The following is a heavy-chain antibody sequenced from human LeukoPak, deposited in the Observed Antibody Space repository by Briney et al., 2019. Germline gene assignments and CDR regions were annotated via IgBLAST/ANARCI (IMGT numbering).Heavy chain of an antibody. CDR1: GFTFRSYA. CDR2: ISKDADAT. Sequence: PGGSLRLSCAASGFTFRSYAMSWVRQAPGKGLEWVSAISKDADATYYAGSVKGRFTISRDNSKDTLSLQMNSLRAEDTAVYYCARDQTGYSSSWPSDYWGQGTLVTVSS. V-gene: IGHV3-23*01. J-gene: IGHJ4*02. CDR3: ARDQTGYSSSWPSDY. D-gene: IGHD6-13*01.